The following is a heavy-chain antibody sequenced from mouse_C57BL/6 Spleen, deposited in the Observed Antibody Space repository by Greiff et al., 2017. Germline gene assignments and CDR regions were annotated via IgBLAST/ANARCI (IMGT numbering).Heavy chain of an antibody. Sequence: QVQLQHSGPELVKPGASVKISCKASGYAFSSSWMNWVKQRPGKGLEWIGRIYPGDGDTNYNGKFKGKATLTADKSSSTAYMQLSSQTSEDSAVYFCARHSNYDAMDYWGQGTSGTVSS. CDR3: ARHSNYDAMDY. V-gene: IGHV1-82*01. D-gene: IGHD2-5*01. CDR2: IYPGDGDT. CDR1: GYAFSSSW. J-gene: IGHJ4*01.